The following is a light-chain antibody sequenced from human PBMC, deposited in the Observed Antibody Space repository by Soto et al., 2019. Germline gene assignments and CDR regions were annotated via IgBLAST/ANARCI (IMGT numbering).Light chain of an antibody. CDR2: GAS. CDR1: QSVSSSY. CDR3: QQYDSSPET. J-gene: IGKJ1*01. V-gene: IGKV3-20*01. Sequence: EIVLTQSPGTLSLSPGERATLSCRASQSVSSSYLAWYQQKPGQPPRLLIYGASSRATGIPDRFSGSGSGTDFTLTISRLEPEDFAVYYCQQYDSSPETFGQGIKVESK.